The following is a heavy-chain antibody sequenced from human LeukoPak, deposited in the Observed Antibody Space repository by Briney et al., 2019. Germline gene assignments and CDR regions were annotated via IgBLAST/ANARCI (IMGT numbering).Heavy chain of an antibody. CDR2: IWSDGTNK. D-gene: IGHD1-20*01. CDR3: ARPLSITGTGYPDY. Sequence: GGSLRLSCAASGFTFATYGMHWVRQLPGEGLEWVAFIWSDGTNKYYGDSVKGRFTISRDNSKNTLYLQMNSLTAEDTAVYYCARPLSITGTGYPDYWGQGTLVTVSS. V-gene: IGHV3-33*01. CDR1: GFTFATYG. J-gene: IGHJ4*02.